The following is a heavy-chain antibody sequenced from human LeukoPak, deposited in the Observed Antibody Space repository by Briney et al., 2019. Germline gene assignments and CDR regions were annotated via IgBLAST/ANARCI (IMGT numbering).Heavy chain of an antibody. V-gene: IGHV1-2*02. CDR1: GYTFSGYY. Sequence: ASVKVSCKASGYTFSGYYMNWVRQAPGQGVEWTGWINPNSGGTKYAQKFQGRVTMTSDTSISTAYMELSSLISDDTAVYYCARKSAARKTSEFDYWGQGTLVTVSS. CDR2: INPNSGGT. D-gene: IGHD6-6*01. J-gene: IGHJ4*02. CDR3: ARKSAARKTSEFDY.